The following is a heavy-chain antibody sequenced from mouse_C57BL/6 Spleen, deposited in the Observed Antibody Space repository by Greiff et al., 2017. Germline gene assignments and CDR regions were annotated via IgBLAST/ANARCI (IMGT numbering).Heavy chain of an antibody. J-gene: IGHJ4*01. Sequence: QVQLKESGPELVKPGASVKISCKASGYAFSSSWMNWVKQRPGKGLEWIGRIYPGDGDTNYTGKFKGKATLTADKSSSTAYMQLSSLTSEDSAVYFCARDNYGNYNAMDYWGQGTSVTVSS. CDR1: GYAFSSSW. D-gene: IGHD2-1*01. V-gene: IGHV1-82*01. CDR3: ARDNYGNYNAMDY. CDR2: IYPGDGDT.